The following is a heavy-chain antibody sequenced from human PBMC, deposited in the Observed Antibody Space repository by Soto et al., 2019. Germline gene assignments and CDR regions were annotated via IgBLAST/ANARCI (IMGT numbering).Heavy chain of an antibody. J-gene: IGHJ6*02. Sequence: QVQLVQSGAEVKKPGASVTVSCKTSGYTFSNYGINWVRQAPGQGLEWMGWISGYNGNTNYAQTVQGRVTMNTDTSTGTVYMELRSLKSDDTALYYCSRFIMVGGWFDPNYYHGMDVWGQGTTVAVSS. CDR2: ISGYNGNT. V-gene: IGHV1-18*01. CDR3: SRFIMVGGWFDPNYYHGMDV. CDR1: GYTFSNYG. D-gene: IGHD6-19*01.